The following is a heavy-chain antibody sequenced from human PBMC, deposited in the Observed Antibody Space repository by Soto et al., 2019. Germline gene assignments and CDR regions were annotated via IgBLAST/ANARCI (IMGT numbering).Heavy chain of an antibody. J-gene: IGHJ4*02. D-gene: IGHD4-17*01. CDR2: IWYDGSKE. V-gene: IGHV3-33*01. CDR1: GFTFSLYG. Sequence: QVQLVESGGGVVQPGGSLRLSCAASGFTFSLYGFNWVRQAPGKGLEWVAVIWYDGSKEYYADSVKGRFTISRDNSKNTVYLQMNSLRAEDTAVYYCARGGGAATQVDGDYGLRWGQGTPVTVSS. CDR3: ARGGGAATQVDGDYGLR.